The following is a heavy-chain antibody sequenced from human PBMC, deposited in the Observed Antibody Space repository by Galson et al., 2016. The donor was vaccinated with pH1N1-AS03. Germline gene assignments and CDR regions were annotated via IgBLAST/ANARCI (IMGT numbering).Heavy chain of an antibody. CDR1: GFTLTGYN. V-gene: IGHV3-74*03. J-gene: IGHJ3*02. Sequence: SLRLSCAASGFTLTGYNMHWVRQAPGKGLVWVSGINSDGSGTMYADSVKGRFTISRDNAKNTLYLQMNSLRAEDTAIYYCSRDPRTAFDIWGQGTTVTVSS. CDR2: INSDGSGT. CDR3: SRDPRTAFDI.